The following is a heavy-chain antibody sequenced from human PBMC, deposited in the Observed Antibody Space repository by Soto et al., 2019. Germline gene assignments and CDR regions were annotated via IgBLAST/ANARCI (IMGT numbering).Heavy chain of an antibody. J-gene: IGHJ5*02. CDR1: GYTLTELS. V-gene: IGHV1-24*01. Sequence: GASVKVSCKVSGYTLTELSMHWVRQAPGKGLEWMGGFDPEDGETIYAQKFQGRVTMTEDTSTDTAYMELSSLRSEDTAVYYCATQFNYDIVPMGLIAFDPWGQGTLVTVSS. CDR3: ATQFNYDIVPMGLIAFDP. D-gene: IGHD3-9*01. CDR2: FDPEDGET.